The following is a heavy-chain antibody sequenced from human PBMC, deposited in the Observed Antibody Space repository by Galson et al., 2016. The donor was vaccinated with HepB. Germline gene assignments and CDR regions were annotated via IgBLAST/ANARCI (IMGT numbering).Heavy chain of an antibody. V-gene: IGHV3-48*03. CDR3: AREPVRLDDLLTGPPKNPDY. Sequence: SLRLSCAASGFTFSSYTMNWVRQAPGKGLEWVSYISSNGATIYYADSVRGRFTISRDNAKNSLYLQMNSLRAEDTAVYYCAREPVRLDDLLTGPPKNPDYWGQGTLFTVSS. CDR1: GFTFSSYT. J-gene: IGHJ4*02. D-gene: IGHD3-9*01. CDR2: ISSNGATI.